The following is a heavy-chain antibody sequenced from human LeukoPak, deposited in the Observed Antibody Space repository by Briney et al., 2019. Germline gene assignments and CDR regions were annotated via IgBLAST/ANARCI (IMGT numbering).Heavy chain of an antibody. CDR1: GYSFISYG. CDR2: INPENRNT. CDR3: ARQDYGAEVYFHS. Sequence: GASVKVSRKASGYSFISYGINWVRQAPGQGLEWMGWINPENRNTNDAQKFQGRVIMTTDRSTSTSYMELRSLRSDDTAVYYCARQDYGAEVYFHSWGQGTRVSVFS. D-gene: IGHD4-17*01. V-gene: IGHV1-18*01. J-gene: IGHJ4*02.